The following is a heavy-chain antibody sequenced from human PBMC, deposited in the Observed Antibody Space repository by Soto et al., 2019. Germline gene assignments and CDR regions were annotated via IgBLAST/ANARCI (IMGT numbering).Heavy chain of an antibody. CDR2: ISAYNRNT. Sequence: ASVKVSCKASGYTFTSYVISGVRHAPGQGLLRTGWISAYNRNTDYAQKLKGTVTMTTDTSTKTSHIELWSLISDDRAVYYWARDIGIAAAGHTGIGYYYHGMHVWGQGTTVTVSS. CDR3: ARDIGIAAAGHTGIGYYYHGMHV. D-gene: IGHD6-13*01. V-gene: IGHV1-18*04. J-gene: IGHJ6*02. CDR1: GYTFTSYV.